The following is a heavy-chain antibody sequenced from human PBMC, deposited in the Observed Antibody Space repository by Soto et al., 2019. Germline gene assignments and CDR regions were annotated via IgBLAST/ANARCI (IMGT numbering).Heavy chain of an antibody. V-gene: IGHV4-34*01. CDR2: INHSGST. J-gene: IGHJ5*02. CDR1: GGSFSTYY. D-gene: IGHD3-22*01. CDR3: ARDYDSSGYYDLNWFDP. Sequence: SETLSLTCAVYGGSFSTYYWNWIRQPPGKGLEWIGEINHSGSTNYNPSLKSRVTISEDTSKNQVSLKLSSVTAADTAVYYCARDYDSSGYYDLNWFDPWGQGTLVTVSS.